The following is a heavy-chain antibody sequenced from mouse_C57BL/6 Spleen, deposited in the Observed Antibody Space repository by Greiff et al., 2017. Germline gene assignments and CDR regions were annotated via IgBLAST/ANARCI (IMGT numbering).Heavy chain of an antibody. CDR1: GFTFSSYA. CDR2: ISDGGSYT. J-gene: IGHJ2*01. V-gene: IGHV5-4*01. Sequence: EVQRVESGGGLVKPGGSLKLSCAASGFTFSSYAMSWVRQTPEKRLEWVATISDGGSYTYYPDNVKGRFTISRDNAKNNLYLQMSHLKSEDTAMYYCAREDYGSSYGYWGQGTTRTVSS. CDR3: AREDYGSSYGY. D-gene: IGHD1-1*01.